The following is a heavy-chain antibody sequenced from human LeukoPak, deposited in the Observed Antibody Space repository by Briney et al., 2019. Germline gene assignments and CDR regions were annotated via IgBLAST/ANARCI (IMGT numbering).Heavy chain of an antibody. V-gene: IGHV3-74*01. D-gene: IGHD3-16*01. CDR1: RFPYGITS. J-gene: IGHJ4*02. Sequence: QPGVSLRLFCTASRFPYGITSVHCVRQAPGKALVCVSYIQREDTRPLYADSVKRRFIISRHNPKGTVYLKMNILRAEDTAVYYCSRGHYGPDYWGQGTLVTVSS. CDR2: IQREDTRP. CDR3: SRGHYGPDY.